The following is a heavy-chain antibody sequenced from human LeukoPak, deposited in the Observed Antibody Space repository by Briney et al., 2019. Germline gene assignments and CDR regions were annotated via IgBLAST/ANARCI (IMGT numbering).Heavy chain of an antibody. CDR1: GFTFSSYW. Sequence: GGSLRLSCAASGFTFSSYWMSWVRQAPGKGLEWVANIKQDGSEKYYVDSVKGRFTISRDNAKNSLYLHMNSLRAEDTAVYYCASGRRGSYRSEYFQHWGQGTLVTVSS. D-gene: IGHD3-16*02. V-gene: IGHV3-7*01. J-gene: IGHJ1*01. CDR3: ASGRRGSYRSEYFQH. CDR2: IKQDGSEK.